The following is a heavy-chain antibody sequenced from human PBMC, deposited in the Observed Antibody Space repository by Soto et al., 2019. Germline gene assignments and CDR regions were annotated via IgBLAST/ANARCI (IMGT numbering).Heavy chain of an antibody. Sequence: SETLSLTCAVYGGSFSGYYWSWIRQPPGKGLEWIGKINHSGSTNYNPSLKSRVTISVDTSKNQFSLKLISVTAADTAVYYCARLSGSFAWGHFDLWGRGTLVTVSS. CDR2: INHSGST. V-gene: IGHV4-34*01. J-gene: IGHJ2*01. CDR3: ARLSGSFAWGHFDL. D-gene: IGHD3-10*01. CDR1: GGSFSGYY.